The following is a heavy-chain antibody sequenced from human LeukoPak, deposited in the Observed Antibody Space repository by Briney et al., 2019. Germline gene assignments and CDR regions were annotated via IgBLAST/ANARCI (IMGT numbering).Heavy chain of an antibody. V-gene: IGHV3-30-3*01. Sequence: GGSLRLSCAASGFTFSSYAMHWVRQAPGKGLEWVAVISYEGSNKYYADSVKGRFTISRDNSKNTLYLQMNSLRAEDTAVYYCARDRLGYCSGGSCYWAHFDYWGQGTLVTVSS. CDR2: ISYEGSNK. CDR3: ARDRLGYCSGGSCYWAHFDY. J-gene: IGHJ4*02. D-gene: IGHD2-15*01. CDR1: GFTFSSYA.